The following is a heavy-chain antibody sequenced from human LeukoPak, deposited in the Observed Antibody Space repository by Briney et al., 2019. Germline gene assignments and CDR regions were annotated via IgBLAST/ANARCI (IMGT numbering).Heavy chain of an antibody. D-gene: IGHD6-19*01. V-gene: IGHV1-8*01. J-gene: IGHJ6*03. CDR1: GYTFTSYD. Sequence: ASVKVSCKASGYTFTSYDINWVRQATGQGLEWMGWMNPNSGNTGDAQKVQGRVTMTRSTSIRTAYMELRSLRSEDTAVYYCARGGYSSGWYESYYYYYMAVWGKGTTVTVSS. CDR2: MNPNSGNT. CDR3: ARGGYSSGWYESYYYYYMAV.